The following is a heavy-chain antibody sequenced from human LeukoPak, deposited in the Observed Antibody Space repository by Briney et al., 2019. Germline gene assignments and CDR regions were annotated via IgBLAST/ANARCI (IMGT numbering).Heavy chain of an antibody. J-gene: IGHJ6*02. CDR3: ARDYYDSSALRDYHYCYGMDV. Sequence: PGGSLRLSCAASGFTFSSYNMNWVRQAPGKGLEWVSYISSRSSTIYYADSVKGRFTISRDNAKNSLYLQMNSLRAEDTAVYYCARDYYDSSALRDYHYCYGMDVWGQGTTVTVSS. CDR2: ISSRSSTI. D-gene: IGHD3-22*01. CDR1: GFTFSSYN. V-gene: IGHV3-48*04.